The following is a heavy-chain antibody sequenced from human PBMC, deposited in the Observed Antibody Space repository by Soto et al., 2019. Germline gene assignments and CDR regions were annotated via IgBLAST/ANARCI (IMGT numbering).Heavy chain of an antibody. CDR1: GGSISSGDYY. J-gene: IGHJ5*02. Sequence: SETLSLTCTVSGGSISSGDYYWSWIRQPPGKGLEWIGYIYYSGSTYYNPSLKSRVTISVDTSKNQFSLKLSSVTAADTAVYYCARDSVGQYCSSTSCQEGWFDPWGQGTLVTVSS. CDR3: ARDSVGQYCSSTSCQEGWFDP. CDR2: IYYSGST. D-gene: IGHD2-2*01. V-gene: IGHV4-30-4*01.